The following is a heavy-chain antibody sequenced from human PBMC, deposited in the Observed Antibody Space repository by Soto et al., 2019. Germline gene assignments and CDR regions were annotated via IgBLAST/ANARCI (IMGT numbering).Heavy chain of an antibody. CDR2: ISGSGGST. CDR1: GFTFSSYA. V-gene: IGHV3-23*01. J-gene: IGHJ4*02. Sequence: LRLSCAASGFTFSSYAMSWVRQAPGEGLEWVSAISGSGGSTYYADSVKGRFTISRDNSKNTLYLQMNSLRAEDTAVYYCAKVGRTMIVVVTPYYFDYWGQGTLVTVSS. CDR3: AKVGRTMIVVVTPYYFDY. D-gene: IGHD3-22*01.